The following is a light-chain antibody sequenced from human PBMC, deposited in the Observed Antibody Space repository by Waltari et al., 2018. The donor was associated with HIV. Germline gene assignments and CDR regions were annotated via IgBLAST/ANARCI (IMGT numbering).Light chain of an antibody. Sequence: DIQMTQSPSTLSASVGDRVTVTCRASQRISSWLAWYQQKPGKAPNLMIYKASSLESGVPSRFSGSGCGTEFTLTISSLQPDDFATYYCQQYNSYPYTFGQGTKLEIK. CDR1: QRISSW. CDR3: QQYNSYPYT. V-gene: IGKV1-5*03. CDR2: KAS. J-gene: IGKJ2*01.